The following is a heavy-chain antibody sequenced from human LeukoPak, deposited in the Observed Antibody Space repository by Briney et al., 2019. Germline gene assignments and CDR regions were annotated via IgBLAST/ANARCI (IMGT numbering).Heavy chain of an antibody. CDR3: ASGIAAADDAFDI. V-gene: IGHV4-59*08. CDR1: GGSISSYY. D-gene: IGHD6-13*01. CDR2: IYYSGST. Sequence: SETLSLTCTVSGGSISSYYWSWIRQPPGKGLEWIGYIYYSGSTNYNPSLKSRVTISVDTPKNQFSLKLSSVTAADTAVYYCASGIAAADDAFDIWGQGTMATVSS. J-gene: IGHJ3*02.